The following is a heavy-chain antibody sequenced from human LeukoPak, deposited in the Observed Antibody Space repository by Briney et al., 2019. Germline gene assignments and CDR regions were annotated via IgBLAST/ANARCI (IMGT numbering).Heavy chain of an antibody. CDR3: AREGTDYDFWSGYPNY. CDR2: INPSGGST. V-gene: IGHV1-46*01. J-gene: IGHJ4*02. CDR1: GYTFTSYY. D-gene: IGHD3-3*01. Sequence: ASVKVSCKASGYTFTSYYMHWVRQAPGQGLEWMGIINPSGGSTSYAQKFQGRVTMTTDTSTSTVYMELSSLRFEDTAVYYCAREGTDYDFWSGYPNYWGQGTLVTVSS.